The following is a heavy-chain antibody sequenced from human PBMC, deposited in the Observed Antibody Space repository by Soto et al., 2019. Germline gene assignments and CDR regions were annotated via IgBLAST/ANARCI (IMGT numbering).Heavy chain of an antibody. Sequence: PSETLSLTCTVSGGSISSSSYYWGWIRQPPGKGLEWIGSIYYTGSPYYNPSLKSRVAISVDTSKNQFSLKLTSVTAADTAVYYCARHRRDVVVVTDLFNWFDPWGQGTPVTVSS. CDR1: GGSISSSSYY. J-gene: IGHJ5*02. D-gene: IGHD2-21*02. CDR3: ARHRRDVVVVTDLFNWFDP. V-gene: IGHV4-39*01. CDR2: IYYTGSP.